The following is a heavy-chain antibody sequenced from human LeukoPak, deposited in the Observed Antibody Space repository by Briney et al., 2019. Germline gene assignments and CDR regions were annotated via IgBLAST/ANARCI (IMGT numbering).Heavy chain of an antibody. J-gene: IGHJ4*02. CDR1: GGSISSYY. D-gene: IGHD3-22*01. Sequence: PSETLSLTCTVSGGSISSYYWSWIRQPPGKGLEWIGYIFYSGSTNYNPSLKSRVTISVDTSKNQFSLKLSSVTAADTAVYYCARLRDSSGYYSGIFDYWGQGTLVTVSS. V-gene: IGHV4-59*08. CDR2: IFYSGST. CDR3: ARLRDSSGYYSGIFDY.